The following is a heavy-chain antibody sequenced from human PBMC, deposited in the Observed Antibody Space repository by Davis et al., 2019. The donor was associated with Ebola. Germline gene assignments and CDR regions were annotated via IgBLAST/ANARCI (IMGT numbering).Heavy chain of an antibody. D-gene: IGHD5-12*01. CDR2: TYYSSKWYT. V-gene: IGHV6-1*01. CDR3: ARGWLRSGLDV. Sequence: PSETLSLTCAISGDSVAGGTGGWNWIRQSPSRGLEWLGRTYYSSKWYTGYAESVKSRINISPDTAKNQFSLHLNSVTPEDTAVYYCARGWLRSGLDVWGKGAAVTVSS. CDR1: GDSVAGGTGG. J-gene: IGHJ6*04.